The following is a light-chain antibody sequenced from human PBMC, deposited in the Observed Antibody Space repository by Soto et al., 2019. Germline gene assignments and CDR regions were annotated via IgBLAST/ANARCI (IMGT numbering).Light chain of an antibody. Sequence: DIQMTQSPSSLSASVGDRVTITCQASHDIINYLNWFHQKPGESPTLLIFDAFKLETGVPSRFSGSGSGKDFTLTISSLKPEDIAKYYWQQYDNLPFTFGGGTKVEI. CDR2: DAF. V-gene: IGKV1-33*01. J-gene: IGKJ4*01. CDR1: HDIINY. CDR3: QQYDNLPFT.